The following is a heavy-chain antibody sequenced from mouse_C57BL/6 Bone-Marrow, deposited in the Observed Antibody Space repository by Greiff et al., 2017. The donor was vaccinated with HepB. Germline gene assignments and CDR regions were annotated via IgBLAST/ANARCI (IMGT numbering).Heavy chain of an antibody. Sequence: EVQLVESGPGLVKPSQSLSLTCSVPGYSITSGYYWNWIRQFPGNKLEWMGYISYDGSNNYNPSLKNRISITRDTAKNQFFLKLNSVTTEDTATYYCARVYYGSPYYYAMDYWGQGTSVTVSS. CDR2: ISYDGSN. CDR3: ARVYYGSPYYYAMDY. J-gene: IGHJ4*01. V-gene: IGHV3-6*01. D-gene: IGHD1-1*01. CDR1: GYSITSGYY.